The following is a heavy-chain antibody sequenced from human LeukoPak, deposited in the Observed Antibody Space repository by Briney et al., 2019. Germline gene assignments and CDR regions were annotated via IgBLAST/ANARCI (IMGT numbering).Heavy chain of an antibody. V-gene: IGHV4-30-4*01. Sequence: SETLSLTCTVSGGSISSGDYYWSWIRQPSGKGLEWIGYIYYNGSTYYNPSLKSRVTISVDTSKNQFSLKLSSVTAADTAVYYCARVPIRERESYFDYWGQGTLVTVSS. CDR1: GGSISSGDYY. J-gene: IGHJ4*02. CDR3: ARVPIRERESYFDY. D-gene: IGHD1-1*01. CDR2: IYYNGST.